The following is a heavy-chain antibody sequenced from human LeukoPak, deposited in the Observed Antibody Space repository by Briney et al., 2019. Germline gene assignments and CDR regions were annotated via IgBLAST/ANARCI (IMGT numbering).Heavy chain of an antibody. Sequence: GRSLRLSCAASGFTFSSYGMHWVRQAPGKGLEWVAVISYDGSNKYYADSVKGRFTISRDNSKNTLYLQMNSLRAEDTAVYYCAKEATRSTYYSYYGMDVWGQGTTVTVSS. D-gene: IGHD1-26*01. CDR2: ISYDGSNK. CDR1: GFTFSSYG. V-gene: IGHV3-30*18. J-gene: IGHJ6*02. CDR3: AKEATRSTYYSYYGMDV.